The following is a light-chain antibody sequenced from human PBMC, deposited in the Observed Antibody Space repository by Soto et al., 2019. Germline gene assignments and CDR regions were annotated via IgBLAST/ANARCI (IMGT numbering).Light chain of an antibody. CDR2: DVS. CDR3: CSYAGSYTLYV. V-gene: IGLV2-11*01. CDR1: SSDVGGYNY. Sequence: ALTQPRSVSGSPGQSVTISCTGTSSDVGGYNYVSWYQQHPGKAPKLMIYDVSKRPSGVPDRFSGSKSGNTASLTISGLQAEDEADYYCCSYAGSYTLYVFGTGTKV. J-gene: IGLJ1*01.